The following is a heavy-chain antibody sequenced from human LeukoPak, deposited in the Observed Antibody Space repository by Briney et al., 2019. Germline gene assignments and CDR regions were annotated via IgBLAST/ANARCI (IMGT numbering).Heavy chain of an antibody. CDR2: IRSKANSYAT. Sequence: GGSLRLSCAASGFTFSSYGMHWVRQASGKGLEWVGRIRSKANSYATAYAASVKGRFTISRDDSKNTAYLQMNSLKTEDTAVYYYTSHYGSGSYYSDYWGQGTLVTVSS. V-gene: IGHV3-73*01. J-gene: IGHJ4*02. CDR1: GFTFSSYG. D-gene: IGHD3-10*01. CDR3: TSHYGSGSYYSDY.